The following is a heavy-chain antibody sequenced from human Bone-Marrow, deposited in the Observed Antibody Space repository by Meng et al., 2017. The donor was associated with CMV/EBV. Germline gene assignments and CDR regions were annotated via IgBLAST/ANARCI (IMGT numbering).Heavy chain of an antibody. Sequence: GGSLRLSCAASGFTFSDYAMHWVRQAPGKGLEWVAVISYDGSNKYYADSVKGRFTISRDNSKNTLYLQMNSLRAEDTAVYYCARSGNSEYNYYGMDVWGQGTTVTVSS. CDR2: ISYDGSNK. D-gene: IGHD4-23*01. V-gene: IGHV3-30-3*01. J-gene: IGHJ6*02. CDR1: GFTFSDYA. CDR3: ARSGNSEYNYYGMDV.